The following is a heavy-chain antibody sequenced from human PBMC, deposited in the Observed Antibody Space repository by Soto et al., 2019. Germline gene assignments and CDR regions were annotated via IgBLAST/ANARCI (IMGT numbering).Heavy chain of an antibody. CDR2: TSTSSTTK. Sequence: PVGSLRLSGAASGFSFSAYSMNWVRQAPGKGLEWIAYTSTSSTTKYYADSVRGRFSISRDNANDLLYLDMDKLRDEDTGIYYCAGSYSSGNWYFDYWGLGTPVTVSS. CDR1: GFSFSAYS. CDR3: AGSYSSGNWYFDY. V-gene: IGHV3-48*02. D-gene: IGHD1-1*01. J-gene: IGHJ4*02.